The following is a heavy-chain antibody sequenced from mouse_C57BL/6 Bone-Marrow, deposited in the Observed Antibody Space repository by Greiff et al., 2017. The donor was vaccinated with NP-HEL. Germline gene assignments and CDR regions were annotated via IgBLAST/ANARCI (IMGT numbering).Heavy chain of an antibody. Sequence: ESGPGLVKPSQSLSLTCSVTGYSITSGYYWNWIRQFPGNKLEWMGYISYDGSNNYNPSLKNRISITRDTAKNQFFLKLNSVTTEDTATYYCARGVIATVVDYAMDYWGQGTSVTVSS. CDR3: ARGVIATVVDYAMDY. J-gene: IGHJ4*01. D-gene: IGHD1-1*01. V-gene: IGHV3-6*01. CDR2: ISYDGSN. CDR1: GYSITSGYY.